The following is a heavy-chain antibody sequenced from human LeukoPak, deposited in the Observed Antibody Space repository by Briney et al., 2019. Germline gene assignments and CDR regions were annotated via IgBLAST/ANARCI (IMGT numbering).Heavy chain of an antibody. CDR1: GGSFSGYY. CDR2: INHSGST. D-gene: IGHD5-18*01. J-gene: IGHJ6*03. V-gene: IGHV4-34*01. CDR3: ARIRGGYSYGLMDYYYYYYMDV. Sequence: PSETLSLTCAVYGGSFSGYYWSWVRQPPGKGLEWIGEINHSGSTNYNPSLKSRVTISVDTSKNQFSLKLSSVTAADTAVYYCARIRGGYSYGLMDYYYYYYMDVWGKGTTVTISS.